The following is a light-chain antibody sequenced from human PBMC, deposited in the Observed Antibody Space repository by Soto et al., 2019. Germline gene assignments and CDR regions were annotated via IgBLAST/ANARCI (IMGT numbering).Light chain of an antibody. J-gene: IGLJ2*01. Sequence: VLTQSPSASASLGASVKLTCTLSSGHSNYAIAWHQQQSEKGPRYLMKLNSDGSHSKGDGIPARFSGSSSGAERYLTISSLQSEDEADYYCQTWGSGIVVFGGGTKVTVL. CDR2: LNSDGSH. CDR1: SGHSNYA. V-gene: IGLV4-69*01. CDR3: QTWGSGIVV.